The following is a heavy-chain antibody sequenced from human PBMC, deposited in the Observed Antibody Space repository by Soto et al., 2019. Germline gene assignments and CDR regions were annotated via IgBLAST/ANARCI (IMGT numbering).Heavy chain of an antibody. CDR1: GFVFSSHA. Sequence: QVQLVESGGGVVQPGRSLRLACAASGFVFSSHALHWVRQAPGKGLEWVAVISYNGNNKYQADSLRGRFTISRDNSQNARYLQMNSLRAEDTAVYYCARERGATADYGLDVWGQGTTVTVSS. J-gene: IGHJ6*02. CDR2: ISYNGNNK. CDR3: ARERGATADYGLDV. D-gene: IGHD5-12*01. V-gene: IGHV3-30-3*01.